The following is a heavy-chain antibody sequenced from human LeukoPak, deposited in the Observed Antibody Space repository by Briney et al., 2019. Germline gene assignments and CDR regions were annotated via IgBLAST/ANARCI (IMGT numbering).Heavy chain of an antibody. CDR2: ISSSSSTI. V-gene: IGHV3-48*01. CDR3: ARERDGDV. CDR1: GFTFSSYS. J-gene: IGHJ6*04. Sequence: GGSLRLSCAASGFTFSSYSMNWVRQAPGKGLEWVSYISSSSSTIYYADSVKGRFTISRDNAKNSLYLQMNSLRAEDTAVYYCARERDGDVWGKGTTVTVSS.